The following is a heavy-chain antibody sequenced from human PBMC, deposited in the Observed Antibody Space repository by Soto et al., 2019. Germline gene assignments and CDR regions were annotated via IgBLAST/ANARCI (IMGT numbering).Heavy chain of an antibody. J-gene: IGHJ6*02. CDR3: AKRTSSSSGRNNVMAV. CDR1: GVAFSSYA. Sequence: GGSLRDSCAASGVAFSSYAMSWVRQAPGKGLEWVSALRDSGASPYYLDSVKGRFTISRDNSENTLYLQMNSLRAEDTALYCCAKRTSSSSGRNNVMAVWAQGPTV. CDR2: LRDSGASP. D-gene: IGHD6-19*01. V-gene: IGHV3-23*01.